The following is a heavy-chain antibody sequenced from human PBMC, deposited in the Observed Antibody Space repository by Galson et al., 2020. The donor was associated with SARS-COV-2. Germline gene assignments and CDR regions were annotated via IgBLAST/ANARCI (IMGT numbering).Heavy chain of an antibody. CDR1: GGSISSYY. CDR3: ARVRYSSGWYAH. Sequence: ETSETLSLTCTVSGGSISSYYWSWIRQPPGKGLEWIGYIYYSGSTNYNPSLKSRVTISVDTSKNQFSLKLSSVTAADTAVYYCARVRYSSGWYAHWGQGTLVTVSS. V-gene: IGHV4-59*01. CDR2: IYYSGST. D-gene: IGHD6-19*01. J-gene: IGHJ5*02.